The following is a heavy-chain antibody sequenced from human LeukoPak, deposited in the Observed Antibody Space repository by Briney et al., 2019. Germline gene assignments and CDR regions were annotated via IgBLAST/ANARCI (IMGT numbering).Heavy chain of an antibody. CDR3: AKATQWLAFDY. V-gene: IGHV4-59*11. D-gene: IGHD6-19*01. Sequence: SETLSLTCTVSGGSISSHFWSWIRQSPGKRLEWIGNIYNSGTTNYNPSLNSRVTMSVDTSRNQLSLQLTSVTAADTAVYYCAKATQWLAFDYWGRGTLVTVSS. CDR2: IYNSGTT. J-gene: IGHJ4*02. CDR1: GGSISSHF.